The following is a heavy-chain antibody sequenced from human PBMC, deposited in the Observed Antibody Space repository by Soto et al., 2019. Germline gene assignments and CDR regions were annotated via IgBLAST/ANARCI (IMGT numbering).Heavy chain of an antibody. CDR1: GFTFSSYA. CDR3: AKLGPNEHQPMMEWYPVGYFDY. J-gene: IGHJ4*02. CDR2: ISGSGGST. Sequence: EVQLLESGGGLVQPGGSLRLSCAASGFTFSSYAMSWVRQAPGKGLEWVSAISGSGGSTYYADSVKGRFTISRDNSKNTLYLQMNSLRAEDTAVYYCAKLGPNEHQPMMEWYPVGYFDYWGQGTLVTVSS. D-gene: IGHD3-3*01. V-gene: IGHV3-23*01.